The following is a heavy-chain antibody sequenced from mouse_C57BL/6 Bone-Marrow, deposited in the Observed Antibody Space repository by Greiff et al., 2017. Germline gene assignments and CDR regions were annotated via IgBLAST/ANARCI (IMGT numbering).Heavy chain of an antibody. CDR3: TTGLTET. CDR2: IDPENGDT. Sequence: VQLQQSGAELVRPGASVKLSCTASGFNIKDDYMHWVKQRPEQGLEWIGWIDPENGDTEYASKFQGKAIITAAPSSNTGYLQHSSLTAEDTADYYSTTGLTETWGKGNTLTVSS. J-gene: IGHJ2*01. V-gene: IGHV14-4*01. D-gene: IGHD4-1*01. CDR1: GFNIKDDY.